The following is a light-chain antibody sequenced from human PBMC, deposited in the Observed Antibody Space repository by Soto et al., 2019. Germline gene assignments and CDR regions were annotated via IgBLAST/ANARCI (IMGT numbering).Light chain of an antibody. CDR1: NIGSRS. Sequence: YELTQPPSVSVAPRQTATITCGGNNIGSRSVHWYQQKSGQAPVLVVFDDSVRPSGIPERISGYNSGNTATLTISGVEAGDEADYYCQVWDTTSDHWMFGGGTKLTVL. CDR2: DDS. J-gene: IGLJ3*02. V-gene: IGLV3-21*02. CDR3: QVWDTTSDHWM.